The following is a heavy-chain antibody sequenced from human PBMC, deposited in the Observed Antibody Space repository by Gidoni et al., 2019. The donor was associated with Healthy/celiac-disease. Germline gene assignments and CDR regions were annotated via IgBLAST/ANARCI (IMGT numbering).Heavy chain of an antibody. Sequence: QVQLQESGPGLVKPSQTLYLTCTVSGGSISSGGYYWSWIRQHPGKGLEWIGYIYYSGSTYYNPSLKSRVTISVDTSKNQFSLKLSSVTAADTAVYYCARGDGSGSYGHGVYYYMDVWGKGTTVTVSS. D-gene: IGHD3-10*01. CDR3: ARGDGSGSYGHGVYYYMDV. CDR1: GGSISSGGYY. V-gene: IGHV4-31*03. J-gene: IGHJ6*03. CDR2: IYYSGST.